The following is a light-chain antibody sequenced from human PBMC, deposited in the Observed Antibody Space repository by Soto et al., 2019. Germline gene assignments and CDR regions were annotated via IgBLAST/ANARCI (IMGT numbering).Light chain of an antibody. J-gene: IGLJ2*01. CDR1: SSDVGGYNY. CDR2: DVS. V-gene: IGLV2-14*01. CDR3: SSYTSSSTSVV. Sequence: QSVLTQPASVSGSPGQSITISCTGTSSDVGGYNYVSWYQQHPGKAAKLMIYDVSNRPSGVSNRFSGSKSGNTASLTISGLQAEDEADYYCSSYTSSSTSVVFGGGTKLTVL.